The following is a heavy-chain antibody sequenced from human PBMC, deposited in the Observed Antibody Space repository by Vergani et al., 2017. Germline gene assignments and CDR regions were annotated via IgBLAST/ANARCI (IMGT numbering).Heavy chain of an antibody. Sequence: QVQLQESGPGLVKPSQTLSLTCTVSGGSISSGDYYWSWIRQPPGKGLEWIGYIYYSGSTNYNPSLKSRVTISVDTSKNQFSLKLSSVTAADTAVYYCARVSRDYVWGSYRWTTFDYWGQGTLVTVSS. CDR3: ARVSRDYVWGSYRWTTFDY. CDR1: GGSISSGDYY. D-gene: IGHD3-16*02. J-gene: IGHJ4*02. V-gene: IGHV4-30-4*08. CDR2: IYYSGST.